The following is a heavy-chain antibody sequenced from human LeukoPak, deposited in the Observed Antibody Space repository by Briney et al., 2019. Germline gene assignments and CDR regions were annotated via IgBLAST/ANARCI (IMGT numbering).Heavy chain of an antibody. CDR3: ARGQRITMVRGARCFDL. J-gene: IGHJ2*01. D-gene: IGHD3-10*01. CDR1: GGSFSGYY. Sequence: SETLSLTCAVYGGSFSGYYWSWIRQPPGKGLEWIGEINHSGSTNYNPSLKSRVTISVDTSKNQFSLKLSSVTAADTAVYYCARGQRITMVRGARCFDLWGRGTLVAVSS. V-gene: IGHV4-34*01. CDR2: INHSGST.